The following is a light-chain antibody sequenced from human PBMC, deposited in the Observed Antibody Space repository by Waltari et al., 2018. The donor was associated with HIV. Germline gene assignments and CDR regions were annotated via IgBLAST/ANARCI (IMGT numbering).Light chain of an antibody. CDR1: QSVGSS. V-gene: IGKV3-20*01. CDR2: GAS. Sequence: EIVMTQSPATLSVFPGERVTLSCRASQSVGSSLAWYQQKPGQAPRPLIFGASSRATGTPDRFSGSGSGTDFTLTVSRLEPEDFAVYYCQQHDIYTWTFGPGTRVDIK. CDR3: QQHDIYTWT. J-gene: IGKJ1*01.